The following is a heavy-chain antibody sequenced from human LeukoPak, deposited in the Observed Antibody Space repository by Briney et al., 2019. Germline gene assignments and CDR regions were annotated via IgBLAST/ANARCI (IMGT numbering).Heavy chain of an antibody. CDR1: GFTVSSNY. Sequence: GGSLRLSCAASGFTVSSNYMSWVRQAPGKGLEWVSVIYSGGSTYYADSVKGRFTISRDNSKNTLYLQMNSLRAEDTAVYYCARDPDLWFGESWGDYWGQGTLVTVSS. D-gene: IGHD3-10*01. V-gene: IGHV3-66*01. CDR2: IYSGGST. J-gene: IGHJ4*02. CDR3: ARDPDLWFGESWGDY.